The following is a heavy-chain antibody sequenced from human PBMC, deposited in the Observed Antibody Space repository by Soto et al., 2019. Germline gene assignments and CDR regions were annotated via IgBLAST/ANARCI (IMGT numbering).Heavy chain of an antibody. D-gene: IGHD3-22*01. J-gene: IGHJ4*02. CDR3: ARDYYDSSGYYQAY. CDR2: FYYSERT. V-gene: IGHV4-39*01. CDR1: GGSISSGPYS. Sequence: PSETLSLTCTVSGGSISSGPYSWGWIRQPPGEGLEWIGTFYYSERTHYNPSLESRVTISVDTSKNQFSLKVSSVTVADTAVYYCARDYYDSSGYYQAYWGQGTLVTVSS.